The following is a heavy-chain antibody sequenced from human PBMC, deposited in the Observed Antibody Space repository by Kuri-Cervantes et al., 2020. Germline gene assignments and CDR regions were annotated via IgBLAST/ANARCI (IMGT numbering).Heavy chain of an antibody. D-gene: IGHD5-24*01. CDR2: MNPNSGNT. J-gene: IGHJ5*02. Sequence: ASVKVSCKASGYTFTSYDINWVRQATGQGLEWMGWMNPNSGNTGYAQKFQGRVTMTRDTSISTAYMELSRLRSDDTAVYYCARDADGYNGGGWFDPWGQGTLVTVSS. CDR1: GYTFTSYD. V-gene: IGHV1-8*01. CDR3: ARDADGYNGGGWFDP.